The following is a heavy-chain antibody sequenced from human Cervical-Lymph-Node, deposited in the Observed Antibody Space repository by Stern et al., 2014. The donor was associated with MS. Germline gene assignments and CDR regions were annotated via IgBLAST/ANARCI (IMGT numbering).Heavy chain of an antibody. D-gene: IGHD6-19*01. Sequence: EVQLVQSGAEVRKPGQSLTISCNISGYTFTDYWIAWVHQMPGKGLEWMWAIFPGASDTRYSPSFQGHVTISVDTSINTAYLQWSDLRASDTAMYYCARPHSPGWSYYFDFWGQGTLVAVSS. CDR3: ARPHSPGWSYYFDF. CDR1: GYTFTDYW. V-gene: IGHV5-51*07. J-gene: IGHJ4*02. CDR2: IFPGASDT.